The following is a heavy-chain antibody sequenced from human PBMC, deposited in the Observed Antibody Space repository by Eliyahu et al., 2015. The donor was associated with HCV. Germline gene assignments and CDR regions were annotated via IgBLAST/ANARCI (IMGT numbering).Heavy chain of an antibody. CDR1: GXTFSXYA. V-gene: IGHV3-23*01. D-gene: IGHD3-9*01. Sequence: EVQLLESGGGLVQPGGSLRLSCAAXGXTFSXYAMSWVRQAPGKGLEWVSGIXGSGKNTYHADSVKGRFTISKDNSKNTLYLQMNSLRAEDTAIYYCIPYYEILTGYFGGWWFDSWGQGSLVTVSS. J-gene: IGHJ5*01. CDR2: IXGSGKNT. CDR3: IPYYEILTGYFGGWWFDS.